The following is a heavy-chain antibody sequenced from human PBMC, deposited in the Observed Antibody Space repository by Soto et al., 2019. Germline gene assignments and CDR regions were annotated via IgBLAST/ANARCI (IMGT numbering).Heavy chain of an antibody. CDR2: IWYDGSNK. CDR1: GLNFSSYG. V-gene: IGHV3-33*01. J-gene: IGHJ6*02. D-gene: IGHD1-26*01. Sequence: PGGSLRVSCAAAGLNFSSYGMHWVRQAPGKGLEWVAVIWYDGSNKYYADSVKGRFTISRDNSKNTLYLQMNSLRAEDTAVYYCARDRRVVGVSGSYRRIHYYYGMDVWGQGTTVTVSS. CDR3: ARDRRVVGVSGSYRRIHYYYGMDV.